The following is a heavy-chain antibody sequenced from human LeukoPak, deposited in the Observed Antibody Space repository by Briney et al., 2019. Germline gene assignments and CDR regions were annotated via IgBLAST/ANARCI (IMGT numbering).Heavy chain of an antibody. Sequence: PGGSLRLSCTASGFTFSSYAMSWVRQAPGKGLEWVSVISGSGGSTFYGDSVKGRFTISRDNSKNTLYLQMNSLRAEDTAVYYCTKDGVVTITFEYWGQGTLVTVPS. J-gene: IGHJ4*02. V-gene: IGHV3-23*01. CDR2: ISGSGGST. D-gene: IGHD3-16*01. CDR1: GFTFSSYA. CDR3: TKDGVVTITFEY.